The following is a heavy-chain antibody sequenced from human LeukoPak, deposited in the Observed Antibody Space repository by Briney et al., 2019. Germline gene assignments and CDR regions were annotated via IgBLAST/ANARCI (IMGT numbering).Heavy chain of an antibody. CDR3: ARDGIVGARRDQAFDI. V-gene: IGHV3-20*04. Sequence: GGSLRLSCAASGFPFDDYGMSWVRQAPGKGLEWVSGINWNGVSIYYADSVKGRFTTSRDNGKNSLFLQMNSLRAEDTAFYYCARDGIVGARRDQAFDIWGQGTLVTVSS. CDR2: INWNGVSI. J-gene: IGHJ3*02. CDR1: GFPFDDYG. D-gene: IGHD1-26*01.